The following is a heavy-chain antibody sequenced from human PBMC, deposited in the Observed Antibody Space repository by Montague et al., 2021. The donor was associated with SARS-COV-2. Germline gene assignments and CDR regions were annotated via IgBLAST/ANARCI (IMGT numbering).Heavy chain of an antibody. J-gene: IGHJ4*02. CDR2: LYYSGAT. CDR3: ARLRGGTPGEH. D-gene: IGHD2-21*01. Sequence: SETLSLTCTVSGGSISDSNFHWGWTRQPPGKGLEWIGTLYYSGATYYNPSLKSRVTTSMDTSKNQFSLKLTSAIAADTAVYYCARLRGGTPGEHWGQGALVTVSS. CDR1: GGSISDSNFH. V-gene: IGHV4-39*07.